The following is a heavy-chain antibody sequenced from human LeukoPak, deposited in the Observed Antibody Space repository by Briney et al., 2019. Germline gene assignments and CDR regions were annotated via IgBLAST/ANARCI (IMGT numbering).Heavy chain of an antibody. CDR1: GFNFITAW. CDR3: AKERRYSSGCLDY. J-gene: IGHJ4*02. D-gene: IGHD6-19*01. Sequence: AGGSLRLSCAASGFNFITAWMTWVRQVPGKGLEWVSAISGSGGSTYYADSVKGRFTISRDNSKNTLYLQMNSLRAEDTAVYYCAKERRYSSGCLDYWGQGTLVTVSS. CDR2: ISGSGGST. V-gene: IGHV3-23*01.